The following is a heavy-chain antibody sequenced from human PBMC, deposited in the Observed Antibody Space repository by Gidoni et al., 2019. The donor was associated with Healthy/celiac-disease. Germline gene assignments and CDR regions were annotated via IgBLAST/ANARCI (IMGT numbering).Heavy chain of an antibody. Sequence: EVQLVGSGGGLVQPGRSLRPSFAASGFPFDVYAMHWVRQVPGKGLELVSGISWNSGSIGYADSVKGRFTISRDNAKNSLYLQMNSLRAEDTALYYCAKRTGGVYSSGWYYFDYWGQGTLVTVSS. D-gene: IGHD6-19*01. V-gene: IGHV3-9*01. J-gene: IGHJ4*02. CDR2: ISWNSGSI. CDR3: AKRTGGVYSSGWYYFDY. CDR1: GFPFDVYA.